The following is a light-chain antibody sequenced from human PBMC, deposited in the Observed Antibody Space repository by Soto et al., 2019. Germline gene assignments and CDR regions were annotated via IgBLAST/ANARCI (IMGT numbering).Light chain of an antibody. Sequence: IQLTQSPSSLSASVGDRVTITCQASQDISIYLNWYQQKPGKAPKLLIYRASRLESGVPSRFSGSGSGTEFTLTISSLQPDDFATYYCQQHQSYSTFGQGTKVDIK. J-gene: IGKJ1*01. CDR2: RAS. CDR1: QDISIY. CDR3: QQHQSYST. V-gene: IGKV1-5*03.